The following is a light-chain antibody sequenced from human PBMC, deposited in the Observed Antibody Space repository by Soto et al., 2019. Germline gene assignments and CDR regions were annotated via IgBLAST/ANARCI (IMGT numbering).Light chain of an antibody. CDR3: GSWDTSLSGII. V-gene: IGLV1-51*01. CDR1: SFNIGDNY. CDR2: DNN. Sequence: QAVVTQPPSVSAAPGQKVTISCSGGSFNIGDNYVSWYRQLPGTAPKLLIYDNNKRPSGIPDRFSGSKSGTSATLDISGLQTGDEADYYCGSWDTSLSGIIFGGGTKLTVL. J-gene: IGLJ2*01.